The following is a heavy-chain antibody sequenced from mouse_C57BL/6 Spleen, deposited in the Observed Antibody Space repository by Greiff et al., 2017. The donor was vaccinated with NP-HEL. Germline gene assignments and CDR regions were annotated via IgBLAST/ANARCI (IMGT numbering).Heavy chain of an antibody. J-gene: IGHJ1*03. D-gene: IGHD2-5*01. Sequence: EVQRVESGEGLVKPGGSLKLSCAASGFTFSSYAMSWVRQTPEKRLEWVAYISSGGDYIYYADTVKGRFTISRDNARNTLYLQMSSLKSEDTAMYYCTRGGSNYPWYFDVWGTGTTVTVAS. V-gene: IGHV5-9-1*02. CDR2: ISSGGDYI. CDR3: TRGGSNYPWYFDV. CDR1: GFTFSSYA.